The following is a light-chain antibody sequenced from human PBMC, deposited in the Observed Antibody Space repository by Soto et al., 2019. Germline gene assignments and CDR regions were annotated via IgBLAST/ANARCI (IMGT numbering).Light chain of an antibody. V-gene: IGKV3-15*01. CDR3: QQYNGCPPT. CDR1: QSVSSD. Sequence: EIVMTQSPATLSVSPGERATLSCRTSQSVSSDLAWYQQKPGQAPRLLIYTASTRATGIPARFSGSGSGTEFTLPLSSLQSEDFAVFYCQQYNGCPPTFGKGTKV. J-gene: IGKJ1*01. CDR2: TAS.